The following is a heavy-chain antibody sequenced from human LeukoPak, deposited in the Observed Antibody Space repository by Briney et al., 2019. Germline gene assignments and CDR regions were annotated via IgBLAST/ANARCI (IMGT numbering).Heavy chain of an antibody. D-gene: IGHD1-26*01. Sequence: GGSLRLSCAASGFTFSDHYIDWVRQAPGKGLEWVGRTRDKAKSHTTEYAASVKGRFTISRDDSKNSLYLQMNSLKTEDTAVYYCARAISGSYHDYWGQGTPVTVSS. CDR1: GFTFSDHY. V-gene: IGHV3-72*01. CDR2: TRDKAKSHTT. J-gene: IGHJ4*02. CDR3: ARAISGSYHDY.